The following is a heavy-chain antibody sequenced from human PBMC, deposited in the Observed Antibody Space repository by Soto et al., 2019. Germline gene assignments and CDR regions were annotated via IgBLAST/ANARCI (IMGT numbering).Heavy chain of an antibody. J-gene: IGHJ4*02. CDR2: IIPIFGTA. CDR1: GGTFSSYA. D-gene: IGHD3-22*01. Sequence: QVQLVQSGAEVKKPGSSVKVSCKASGGTFSSYAISWVRQAPGQGLEWMGGIIPIFGTANYAQKFQGRVTITADESTSTAYMELSSLRSEDTAVYYCARDEAIRASSGYYPYYFDYWGQGTLVTVSS. V-gene: IGHV1-69*01. CDR3: ARDEAIRASSGYYPYYFDY.